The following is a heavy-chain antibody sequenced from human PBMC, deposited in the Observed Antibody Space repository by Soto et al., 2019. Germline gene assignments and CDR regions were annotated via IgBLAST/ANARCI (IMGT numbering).Heavy chain of an antibody. CDR2: IFHDGTA. J-gene: IGHJ4*02. D-gene: IGHD3-10*01. CDR1: GVSLTSGNW. CDR3: ARLVYDTRLNYMYFDF. V-gene: IGHV4-4*02. Sequence: TSVTLSLTCAVAGVSLTSGNWWTWVRQSPQRGLEYIGEIFHDGTANYYPSFERRVAMSADTSRNQFSLKLTSVTAADTAVYFCARLVYDTRLNYMYFDFWGPGTLVTVSS.